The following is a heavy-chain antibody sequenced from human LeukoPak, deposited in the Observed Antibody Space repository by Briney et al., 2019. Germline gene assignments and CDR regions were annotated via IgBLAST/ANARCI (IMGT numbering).Heavy chain of an antibody. CDR2: IYPGDSET. J-gene: IGHJ3*01. V-gene: IGHV5-51*01. CDR1: GYTFSNYW. D-gene: IGHD2-2*01. Sequence: GESLKISCKGSGYTFSNYWITWVRHVSGKGLEYMGIIYPGDSETKYSPSFQGQVTISVDKSISTTYLQWNSLKASDTAIYYCASLAGSTMPNSFDVWGQGTMVTVSS. CDR3: ASLAGSTMPNSFDV.